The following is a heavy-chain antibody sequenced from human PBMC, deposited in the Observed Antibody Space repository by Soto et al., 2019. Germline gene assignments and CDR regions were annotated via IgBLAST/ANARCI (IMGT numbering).Heavy chain of an antibody. D-gene: IGHD3-22*01. J-gene: IGHJ3*02. V-gene: IGHV4-30-4*01. CDR3: ARDLFYYDSSGYYYRNDAFDI. CDR2: IYYSGST. CDR1: GGSISSGDYY. Sequence: SETLSLTCTVSGGSISSGDYYWSWIRQPPGKGLEWIGYIYYSGSTYYNPSLKSRVTISVDTSKNQFSLKLSSVTAADTAVYYCARDLFYYDSSGYYYRNDAFDIWGQGTMVTVSS.